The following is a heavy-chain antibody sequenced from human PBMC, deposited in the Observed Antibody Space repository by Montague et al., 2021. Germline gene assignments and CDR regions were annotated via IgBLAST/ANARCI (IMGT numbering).Heavy chain of an antibody. CDR2: MFYGGAT. Sequence: SETLSLTCTVSSGSIFHAHWSWVRQPPGKGLEWLGSMFYGGATSNNPSLKSRVTMSIDTSTSQFPLKLSFVTAADTAVYYCAKQDYFVSGTSYKGFDPWGQGILVTVSS. J-gene: IGHJ5*02. V-gene: IGHV4-59*08. CDR3: AKQDYFVSGTSYKGFDP. CDR1: SGSIFHAH. D-gene: IGHD3-10*01.